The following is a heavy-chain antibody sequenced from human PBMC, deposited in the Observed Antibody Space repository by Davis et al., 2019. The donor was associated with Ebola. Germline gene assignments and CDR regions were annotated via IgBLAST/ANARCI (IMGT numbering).Heavy chain of an antibody. D-gene: IGHD3-22*01. CDR1: GDSINRDF. V-gene: IGHV4-59*01. J-gene: IGHJ6*02. Sequence: MPSETLSLTCTVSGDSINRDFWSWIRQPPGKGLEWIGYIYYSGSTNYNPSLKSRVTISVDTSKNQFSLKLSSVTAADPAVYFCARTPSSMIPSYAMDVWGQGTTVTVSS. CDR2: IYYSGST. CDR3: ARTPSSMIPSYAMDV.